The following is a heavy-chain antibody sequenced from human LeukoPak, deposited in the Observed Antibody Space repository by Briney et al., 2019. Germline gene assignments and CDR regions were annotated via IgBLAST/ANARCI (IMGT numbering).Heavy chain of an antibody. CDR2: IIPIFGTA. D-gene: IGHD2-2*02. J-gene: IGHJ6*02. CDR3: ASSLGYCSSTSCYTRYYYGMDV. Sequence: GASVKVSCKASGYTFTSYGISWVRQAPGQGLEWMGGIIPIFGTANYAQKFQGRVTITADESTSTAYMELSSLRSEDTAVYYCASSLGYCSSTSCYTRYYYGMDVWGQGTTVTVS. V-gene: IGHV1-69*13. CDR1: GYTFTSYG.